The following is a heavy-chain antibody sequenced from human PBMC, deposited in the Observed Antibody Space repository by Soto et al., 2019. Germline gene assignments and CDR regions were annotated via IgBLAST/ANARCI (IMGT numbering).Heavy chain of an antibody. CDR1: GFTFRSSA. V-gene: IGHV3-23*01. CDR2: MSCWGGTT. Sequence: GGSLRRSCEAAGFTFRSSAMGWVRQAPGKGLEWVSGMSCWGGTTSYAECVRCCFIISRDDFENTVYVQINSLRGEDKTRYYCAKAAGPQWIIPHIENWRPGDLVAASS. CDR3: AKAAGPQWIIPHIEN. D-gene: IGHD6-19*01. J-gene: IGHJ4*01.